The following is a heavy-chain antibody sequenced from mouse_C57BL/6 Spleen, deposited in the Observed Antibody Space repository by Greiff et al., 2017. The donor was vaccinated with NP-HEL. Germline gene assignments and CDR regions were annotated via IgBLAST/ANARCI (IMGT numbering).Heavy chain of an antibody. D-gene: IGHD3-2*02. CDR2: INPNNGGT. CDR3: TDSSGYVGYYAMDY. J-gene: IGHJ4*01. Sequence: EVQLQQSGPELVKPGASVKISCKASGYTFTDYYMNWVKQSHGKSLEWIGDINPNNGGTSYNQKFKGKATLTVDKSSSTAYMELRSLTSEDSAVYYCTDSSGYVGYYAMDYWGQGTSVTVSS. V-gene: IGHV1-26*01. CDR1: GYTFTDYY.